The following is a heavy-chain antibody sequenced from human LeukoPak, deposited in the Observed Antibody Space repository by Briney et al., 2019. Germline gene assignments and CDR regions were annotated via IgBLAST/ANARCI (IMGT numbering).Heavy chain of an antibody. CDR1: GYTFTNYG. V-gene: IGHV1-18*01. D-gene: IGHD5-18*01. CDR2: IIPILGIA. Sequence: ASVKVSRKASGYTFTNYGITWARQAPGQGLEWMGRIIPILGIANYAQKFQGRVTMTTDTSTSTAYMELRSLRSDDTAVYYCARGHLLPEDHYYFDYWGQGTLVTVSS. J-gene: IGHJ4*02. CDR3: ARGHLLPEDHYYFDY.